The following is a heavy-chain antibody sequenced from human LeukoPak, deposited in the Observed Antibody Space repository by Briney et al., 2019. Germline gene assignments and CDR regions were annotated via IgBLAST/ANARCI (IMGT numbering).Heavy chain of an antibody. CDR3: ARGLIFGAYYYYYGMDV. D-gene: IGHD3-3*01. J-gene: IGHJ6*02. CDR1: GFTVSRNY. CDR2: TYSDGST. Sequence: PGGSLRLSCAASGFTVSRNYMSWVRQAPGKGLEWVSLTYSDGSTSYTESVKGRFTISRDNSKNTLSLQLNSLRAEDTAVYYCARGLIFGAYYYYYGMDVWGQGTTVTVSS. V-gene: IGHV3-53*01.